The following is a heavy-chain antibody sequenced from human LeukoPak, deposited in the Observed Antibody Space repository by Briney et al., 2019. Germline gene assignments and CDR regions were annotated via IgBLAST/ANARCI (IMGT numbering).Heavy chain of an antibody. D-gene: IGHD1-26*01. CDR1: GFTFSSFA. CDR2: ISGRDGST. CDR3: AKVVEKENSGSYYGNSGGVWFDP. V-gene: IGHV3-23*01. J-gene: IGHJ5*02. Sequence: PGGSLRLSCAASGFTFSSFAMSWVRQAPGKGLEWVSAISGRDGSTYYADSVKGRFTISRDNSKNTLYLQMNSLRAEDTAVYYCAKVVEKENSGSYYGNSGGVWFDPWGQGTLVTVSS.